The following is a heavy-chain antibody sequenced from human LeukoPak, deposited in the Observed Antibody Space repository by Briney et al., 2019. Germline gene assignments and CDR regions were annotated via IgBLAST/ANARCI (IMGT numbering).Heavy chain of an antibody. CDR2: MYYSGST. J-gene: IGHJ4*02. CDR1: GGSFSSRTYY. D-gene: IGHD3-22*01. V-gene: IGHV4-39*01. CDR3: ARHYYDSSGYYRWYFDY. Sequence: SETLSLTCTVSGGSFSSRTYYWGWLRQPRGKGLEWIGSMYYSGSTYYNQSLKSRVTISVDTSKNQFSLKLTSVTAADTAVYYCARHYYDSSGYYRWYFDYLGQGTLVTVSS.